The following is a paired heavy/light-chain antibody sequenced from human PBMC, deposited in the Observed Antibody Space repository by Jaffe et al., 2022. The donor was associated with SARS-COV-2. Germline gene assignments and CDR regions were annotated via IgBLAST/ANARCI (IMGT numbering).Heavy chain of an antibody. Sequence: QVQLVESGGGVVQPGNSLRLSCAASGFTFTNYAMHWVRQAPGKGLEWVAVTWFDGSNKYYADSVKGRFTISRDNSKNTLFLQMNSLRAEDTAVYYCARDPEHSNSSPDYWGQGTLVTVSS. CDR1: GFTFTNYA. V-gene: IGHV3-33*01. CDR2: TWFDGSNK. CDR3: ARDPEHSNSSPDY. D-gene: IGHD6-6*01. J-gene: IGHJ4*02.
Light chain of an antibody. Sequence: QSALTQPRSVSGSPGQSVTISCTGTSSDVGGYNYVSWYQQHPGKAPKLMIYGVSKRPSGVPDRFSASKSGNAASLTISGLQAEDEADYYCCSYAGSYTLFGGGTKLTVL. CDR1: SSDVGGYNY. CDR3: CSYAGSYTL. J-gene: IGLJ2*01. CDR2: GVS. V-gene: IGLV2-11*01.